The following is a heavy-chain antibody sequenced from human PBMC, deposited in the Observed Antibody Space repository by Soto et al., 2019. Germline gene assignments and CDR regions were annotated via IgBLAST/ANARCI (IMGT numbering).Heavy chain of an antibody. J-gene: IGHJ6*02. Sequence: PGESQKISCKGSGFSFTTYWIAWVRQMPGKGLEWMGIIYPGDSNTTYSPSFQGQVTISADKPISTAYLQWTSLKASDTAMYYCARLPGGYYGMDVWGQGTTVTV. CDR3: ARLPGGYYGMDV. V-gene: IGHV5-51*01. CDR2: IYPGDSNT. D-gene: IGHD3-16*01. CDR1: GFSFTTYW.